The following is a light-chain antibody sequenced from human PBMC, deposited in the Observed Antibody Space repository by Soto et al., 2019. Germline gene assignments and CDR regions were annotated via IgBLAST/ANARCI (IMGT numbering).Light chain of an antibody. CDR1: QGISTY. J-gene: IGKJ2*01. V-gene: IGKV1-39*01. CDR3: QQSYRTLYT. Sequence: DIQMTQSPSSLSASVGDRVTITCRASQGISTYLIWYQQRQGRAPKLLIYAASSLVSGVPSRFSGSGSGTDFTLTISSLQPEDFATYYCQQSYRTLYTFGQGTKLETK. CDR2: AAS.